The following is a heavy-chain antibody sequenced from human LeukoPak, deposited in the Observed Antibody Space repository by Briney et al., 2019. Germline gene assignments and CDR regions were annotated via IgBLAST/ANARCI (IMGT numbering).Heavy chain of an antibody. CDR2: ISGDGTET. CDR1: GLTFRNYA. J-gene: IGHJ4*02. CDR3: AKGGHYSFFDY. D-gene: IGHD2-15*01. Sequence: PGGSLRLSCAASGLTFRNYAMTWVRQAPGKGLEWVSTISGDGTETFFADSVKGRFTISRDNSKSTVSLQMNSLRVEDMAVYYCAKGGHYSFFDYWGQGTLVTVSS. V-gene: IGHV3-23*01.